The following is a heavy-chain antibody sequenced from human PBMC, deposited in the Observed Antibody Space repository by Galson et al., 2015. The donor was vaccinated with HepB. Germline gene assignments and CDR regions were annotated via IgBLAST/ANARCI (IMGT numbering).Heavy chain of an antibody. D-gene: IGHD3-22*01. V-gene: IGHV4-39*01. CDR2: IYFSGST. CDR1: GASISGSSYY. Sequence: ETLCLSCTVSGASISGSSYYWGWIRQPPGKVLEWIGSIYFSGSTYHNPSLRNRLTMSVDTSKNQFSLRLGSGTAADTAVYYCARHGSYYYDTRGHNWFDPWGHGTLVTVSS. J-gene: IGHJ5*02. CDR3: ARHGSYYYDTRGHNWFDP.